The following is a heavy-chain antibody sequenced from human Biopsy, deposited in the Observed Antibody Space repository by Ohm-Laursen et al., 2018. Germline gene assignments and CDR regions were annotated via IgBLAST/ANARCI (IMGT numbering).Heavy chain of an antibody. CDR2: VYYTGST. CDR1: GDSISSYY. CDR3: ARDRGYYSDRTVPGYFDL. Sequence: PSQTLSLTCTVSGDSISSYYWSWIRQPPGKGLQRIGYVYYTGSTDYNPSLQSRITISVDPSQNHFSLRSRSVTPADTAIYYCARDRGYYSDRTVPGYFDLWGRGTLVTVSS. V-gene: IGHV4-59*12. J-gene: IGHJ2*01. D-gene: IGHD3-22*01.